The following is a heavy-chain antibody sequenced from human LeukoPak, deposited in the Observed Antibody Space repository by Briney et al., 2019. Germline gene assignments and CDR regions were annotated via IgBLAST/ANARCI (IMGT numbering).Heavy chain of an antibody. V-gene: IGHV4-34*01. CDR3: ARGRAFDP. Sequence: SETLSLTCAVYGASFSGYYWNWIRQPPGKGLEWIGEIDHSGSTNYNPSLKSRVTISVDTSKNQLSLKLTSVTAADTAVYYCARGRAFDPWGQGTLVTVSS. CDR2: IDHSGST. CDR1: GASFSGYY. J-gene: IGHJ5*02.